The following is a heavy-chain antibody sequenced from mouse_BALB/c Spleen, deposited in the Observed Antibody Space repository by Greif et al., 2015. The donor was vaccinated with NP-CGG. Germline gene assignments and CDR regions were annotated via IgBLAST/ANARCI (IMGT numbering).Heavy chain of an antibody. V-gene: IGHV3-2*02. CDR1: GYSITSDYA. D-gene: IGHD2-4*01. CDR2: ISYSGST. J-gene: IGHJ3*01. Sequence: DVHLVESGPGLAKPSQSLSLACTVTGYSITSDYAWNWIRQFPGNKLEWMGYISYSGSTSYNPSLKSRISITRDTSKNQFFLQLNSVTTEDTATYYCAGGDYVWFAYWGQGTLVTVSA. CDR3: AGGDYVWFAY.